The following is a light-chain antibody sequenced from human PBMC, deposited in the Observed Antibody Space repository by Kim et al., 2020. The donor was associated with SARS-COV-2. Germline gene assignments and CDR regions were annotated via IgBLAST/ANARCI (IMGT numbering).Light chain of an antibody. V-gene: IGKV3-11*01. J-gene: IGKJ5*01. CDR1: QSVSSN. CDR2: DAS. Sequence: EIVLTQSAATLSLSPGERATISCRASQSVSSNLAWYQQKPGQAPRLLIYDASNRATGIPARFSGSGSGTDFTLTISSLEPEDFAVYYCQQRANWPITFGQGTRLEIK. CDR3: QQRANWPIT.